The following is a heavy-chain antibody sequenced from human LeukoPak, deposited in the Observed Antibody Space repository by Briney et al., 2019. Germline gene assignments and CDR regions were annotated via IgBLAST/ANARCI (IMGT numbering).Heavy chain of an antibody. CDR2: IKQDGGEK. Sequence: PGGSLRLSCVVSGFTFSNYWMTWVRQAPGKGLEWVANIKQDGGEKYYVDSVKGRFTISRDNAQNSLYLQMNSLRAEDTAVYYCARDGGDGYNYWGQGTLVTVSS. CDR1: GFTFSNYW. J-gene: IGHJ4*02. D-gene: IGHD5-24*01. V-gene: IGHV3-7*01. CDR3: ARDGGDGYNY.